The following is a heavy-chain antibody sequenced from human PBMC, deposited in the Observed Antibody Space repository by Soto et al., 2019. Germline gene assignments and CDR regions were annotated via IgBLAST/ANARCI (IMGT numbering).Heavy chain of an antibody. CDR1: GYTFTSYD. V-gene: IGHV1-8*01. D-gene: IGHD3-16*02. J-gene: IGHJ4*02. Sequence: QVQLVQSGAEVKKPGASVKVSCKASGYTFTSYDINWVRQATGQGLEWMGWMNPNSGNTGYAQKFQGRVTMTRNTSISTAYMELSSLRSEDTAVYYCARGLNYDYIWGSYRYTGDVDYWGQGTLVTVSS. CDR2: MNPNSGNT. CDR3: ARGLNYDYIWGSYRYTGDVDY.